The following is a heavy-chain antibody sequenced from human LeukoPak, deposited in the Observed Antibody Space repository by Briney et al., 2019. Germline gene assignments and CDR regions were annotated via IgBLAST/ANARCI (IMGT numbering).Heavy chain of an antibody. V-gene: IGHV3-30*02. CDR1: GFIFSSYG. Sequence: SGGSLRLSCAASGFIFSSYGMHWVRQAPGKGLEWVAFIRYDGSNKYYADSVKGRFTISRDNSKNTLYLQMNSLRAEDTAVYYCAKETGRTFDYWGQGTLVTVSS. J-gene: IGHJ4*02. CDR3: AKETGRTFDY. CDR2: IRYDGSNK. D-gene: IGHD1-1*01.